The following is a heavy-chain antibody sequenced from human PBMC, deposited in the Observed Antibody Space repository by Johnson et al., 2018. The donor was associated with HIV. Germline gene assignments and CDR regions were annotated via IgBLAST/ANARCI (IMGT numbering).Heavy chain of an antibody. D-gene: IGHD3-10*01. J-gene: IGHJ3*02. Sequence: EVQLLESGGGLVQPGGSLRLSCAASGFSFSSYDMNWVRQGPGKALEWVSTIGTKGSTYYAGYVKGRLIISRDNAKKSLYLQMNSLRVEDTALYYCARDPNYNSGDAFDIWGQGTMVTVSS. CDR2: IGTKGST. CDR1: GFSFSSYD. V-gene: IGHV3-13*01. CDR3: ARDPNYNSGDAFDI.